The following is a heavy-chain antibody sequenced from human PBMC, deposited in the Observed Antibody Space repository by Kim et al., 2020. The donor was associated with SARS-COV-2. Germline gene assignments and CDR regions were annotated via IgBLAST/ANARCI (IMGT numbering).Heavy chain of an antibody. CDR1: GFPFANFW. J-gene: IGHJ4*02. CDR3: VRSIDH. CDR2: IKEDGSAQ. Sequence: GGSLRLSCAASGFPFANFWMNWVRQAPGKGLECVANIKEDGSAQFYADSVKGRFTVFRDNTKNFLYLQMNSLWEDDTAVYYCVRSIDHWGQGTLVTVSS. V-gene: IGHV3-7*01.